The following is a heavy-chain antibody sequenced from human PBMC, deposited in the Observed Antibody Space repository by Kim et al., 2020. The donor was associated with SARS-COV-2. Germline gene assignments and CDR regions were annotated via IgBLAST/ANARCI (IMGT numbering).Heavy chain of an antibody. J-gene: IGHJ6*02. Sequence: GGSLRLSCTASGFTFSSYWMHWVRQAPGKGLVWVSRINSDGSSPTYADSVKGRFTISRDNAKNTLYLQMNSLRAEDTAVYYCARVYSRRWSYYGLDVWGPGNTVTASS. CDR2: INSDGSSP. CDR1: GFTFSSYW. V-gene: IGHV3-74*01. D-gene: IGHD6-13*01. CDR3: ARVYSRRWSYYGLDV.